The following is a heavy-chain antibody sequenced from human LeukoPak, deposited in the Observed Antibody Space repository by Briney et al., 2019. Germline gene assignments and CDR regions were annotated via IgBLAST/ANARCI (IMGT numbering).Heavy chain of an antibody. D-gene: IGHD1-20*01. Sequence: PGGSLRLSCAASGFTFSSYWMTWVRQAPGKGLEWVANIKQDGSVKYYVDSVKGRFTISRDNAKNSLYLQMNSLRAEDTAVYYCARDEYNWNDVRAFDIWGQGTMVTVSS. CDR2: IKQDGSVK. CDR3: ARDEYNWNDVRAFDI. V-gene: IGHV3-7*01. J-gene: IGHJ3*02. CDR1: GFTFSSYW.